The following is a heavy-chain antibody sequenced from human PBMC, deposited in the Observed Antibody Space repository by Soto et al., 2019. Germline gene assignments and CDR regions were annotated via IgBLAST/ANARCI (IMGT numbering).Heavy chain of an antibody. CDR1: GFTFSSYP. CDR2: ISYDGSNK. D-gene: IGHD4-17*01. V-gene: IGHV3-30-3*01. Sequence: QVQLVESGGGVVQPGRSLRLSCAASGFTFSSYPMHWVRQAPGKGLEWVAVISYDGSNKYYVDSVKGRFTISRDNSKNPLYLQMNSLIPEDTAVYYCARDTATVADYYYTIVVWGQGNTVTVSS. J-gene: IGHJ6*02. CDR3: ARDTATVADYYYTIVV.